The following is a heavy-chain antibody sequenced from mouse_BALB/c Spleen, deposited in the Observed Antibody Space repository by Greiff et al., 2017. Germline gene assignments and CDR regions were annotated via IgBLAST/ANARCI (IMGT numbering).Heavy chain of an antibody. CDR1: GFTFSSFG. CDR3: ARREDYDAAWFAY. J-gene: IGHJ3*01. CDR2: ISSGSSTI. Sequence: DVMLVESGGGLVQPGGSRKLSCAASGFTFSSFGMHWVRQAPEKGLEWVAYISSGSSTIYYADTVKGRFTISRDNPKNTLFLQMTSLRSEDTAMYYCARREDYDAAWFAYWGQGTLVTVSA. D-gene: IGHD2-4*01. V-gene: IGHV5-17*02.